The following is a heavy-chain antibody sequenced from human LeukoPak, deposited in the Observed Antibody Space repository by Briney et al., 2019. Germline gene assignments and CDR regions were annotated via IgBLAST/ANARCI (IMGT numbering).Heavy chain of an antibody. D-gene: IGHD6-6*01. CDR2: TRYGGSNK. CDR1: GFTFSNYG. CDR3: AKGAGLYSSSSPIDY. Sequence: PGGSLRLSCAASGFTFSNYGMQWVRQAPGKGLEWVAFTRYGGSNKYYADSVKGRFTISRDNSKNTLDLQMNSLRPEDSAIYYCAKGAGLYSSSSPIDYWGQGTLVTVSS. J-gene: IGHJ4*02. V-gene: IGHV3-30*02.